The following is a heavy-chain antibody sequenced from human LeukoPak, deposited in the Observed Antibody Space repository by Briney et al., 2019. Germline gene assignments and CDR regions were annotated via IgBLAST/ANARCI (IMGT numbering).Heavy chain of an antibody. CDR1: GFTFSDHY. CDR3: AKDGRAASLDY. V-gene: IGHV3-72*01. Sequence: PGGSLRLSCVASGFTFSDHYMDWVRQAPGKGLEWVGRTRNKPDSYTTQYAASVKDRFTISRHDSKNSLYLQMNSPRAEDTAVYYCAKDGRAASLDYWGQGTLVTVSS. CDR2: TRNKPDSYTT. J-gene: IGHJ4*02. D-gene: IGHD2-15*01.